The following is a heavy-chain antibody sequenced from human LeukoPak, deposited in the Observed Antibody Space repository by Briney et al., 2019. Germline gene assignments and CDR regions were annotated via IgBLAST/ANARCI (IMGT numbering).Heavy chain of an antibody. J-gene: IGHJ4*02. V-gene: IGHV4-34*01. CDR1: GGSFSGYY. Sequence: SETLSLTCAVYGGSFSGYYWSWIRQPPGKGLEWIGEINHSGSTNYNPSHKSRVTISVDTSKNQFSLKLSSVTAADTAVYYCARGHPTIAGSVFDYWGQGTLVTVSS. CDR2: INHSGST. D-gene: IGHD1-1*01. CDR3: ARGHPTIAGSVFDY.